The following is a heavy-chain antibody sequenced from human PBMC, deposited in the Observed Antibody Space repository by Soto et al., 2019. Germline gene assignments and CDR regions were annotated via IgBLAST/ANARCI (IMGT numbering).Heavy chain of an antibody. D-gene: IGHD3-9*01. CDR1: GGSISSYY. V-gene: IGHV4-59*08. J-gene: IGHJ4*02. CDR3: RQPRIVTGYSGHFDY. CDR2: VHDSWGS. Sequence: SETLSLTCTVSGGSISSYYWSWIRQPPGKGLEWIGYVHDSWGSHYNPSLKSRVAISLDTSKSQFSLKLTSVTATDTAVYYARQPRIVTGYSGHFDYWGQGTLVTVSS.